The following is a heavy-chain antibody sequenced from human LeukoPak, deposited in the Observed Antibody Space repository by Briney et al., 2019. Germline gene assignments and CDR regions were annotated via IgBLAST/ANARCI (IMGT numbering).Heavy chain of an antibody. D-gene: IGHD3-9*01. V-gene: IGHV1-24*01. CDR3: ATDIATGYSPWDY. CDR1: GYTLTELP. CDR2: FDPEDGET. Sequence: ASVKVSCKVSGYTLTELPMHWVRQAPGKGLEWMGGFDPEDGETIYAQKFQGRVTMTEDTSTDTAYMELSSLRSEDTAVYYCATDIATGYSPWDYWGQGTLVTVSS. J-gene: IGHJ4*02.